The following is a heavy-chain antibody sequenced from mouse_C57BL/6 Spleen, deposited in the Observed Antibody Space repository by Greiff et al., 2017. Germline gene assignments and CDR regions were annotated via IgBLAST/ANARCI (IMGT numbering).Heavy chain of an antibody. J-gene: IGHJ2*01. Sequence: VQLQQPGAELVRPGSSVKLSCKASGYPFISYWMPWVKQRPIQGLEWIGNIDSSDSETHYNQKFKDKATFTVDKSASTSYMQLSSLTSEDSAVYCCARECGDYFDYWGQGTTLTVSS. V-gene: IGHV1-52*01. CDR1: GYPFISYW. CDR3: ARECGDYFDY. CDR2: IDSSDSET.